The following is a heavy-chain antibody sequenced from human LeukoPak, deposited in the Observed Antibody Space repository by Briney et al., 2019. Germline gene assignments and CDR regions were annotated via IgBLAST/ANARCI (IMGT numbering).Heavy chain of an antibody. CDR1: GGSISSSSYY. CDR2: IYYSGST. V-gene: IGHV4-39*07. Sequence: PSETLSLTCTVSGGSISSSSYYWGWIRQPPGKGLEWIGSIYYSGSTYYNPSLKSRVTISVDTSKNQFSLKLSSVTAADTAVYYCARDYFDTSIWDQGTLVTVSS. D-gene: IGHD3-9*01. CDR3: ARDYFDTSI. J-gene: IGHJ4*02.